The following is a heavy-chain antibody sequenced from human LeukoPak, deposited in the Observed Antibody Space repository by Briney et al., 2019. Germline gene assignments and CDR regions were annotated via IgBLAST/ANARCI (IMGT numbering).Heavy chain of an antibody. D-gene: IGHD5-24*01. CDR3: ASQMQRIDY. V-gene: IGHV3-21*01. J-gene: IGHJ4*02. Sequence: SGGSLRLSCAASGFTFSSYSMNWVRQAPGKGLEWVSSISSSSSYIYYADSVKGRFTISRDNAKDSLYLQMNSLRAEDTAVYYCASQMQRIDYWGQGTLVTVSS. CDR1: GFTFSSYS. CDR2: ISSSSSYI.